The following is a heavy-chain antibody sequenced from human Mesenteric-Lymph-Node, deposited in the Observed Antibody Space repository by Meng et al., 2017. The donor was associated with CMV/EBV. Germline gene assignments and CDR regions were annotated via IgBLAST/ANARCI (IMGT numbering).Heavy chain of an antibody. V-gene: IGHV4-34*01. D-gene: IGHD3-9*01. CDR3: ARGSSYDILTGYFDY. J-gene: IGHJ4*02. CDR1: CGSFSGYY. CDR2: INHSGST. Sequence: QGGRGRLKPWGPLFATWAVYCGSFSGYYWNWIRQSPEKGLEWIGEINHSGSTTYNPSFTSRIIISVDTSTNQISLNMSSVTAADTAVYYCARGSSYDILTGYFDYWGQGALVTVSS.